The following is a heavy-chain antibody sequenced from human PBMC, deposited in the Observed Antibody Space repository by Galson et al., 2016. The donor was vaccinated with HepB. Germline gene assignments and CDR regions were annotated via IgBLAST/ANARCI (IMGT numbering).Heavy chain of an antibody. J-gene: IGHJ4*02. Sequence: QSGAEVKKPGESLKISCQGSGYTFSNYWIAWVRQMPGKGLEWMGIIYPGDSYPTYSPSFQGRVTIATDESTNTAYIQWRSLQASDTAMYYCARRLGYYFDHWGQGTLVTVSS. CDR3: ARRLGYYFDH. CDR2: IYPGDSYP. V-gene: IGHV5-51*01. D-gene: IGHD7-27*01. CDR1: GYTFSNYW.